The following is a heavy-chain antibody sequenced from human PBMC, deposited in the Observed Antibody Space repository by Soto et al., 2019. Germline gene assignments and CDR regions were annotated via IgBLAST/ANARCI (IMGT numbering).Heavy chain of an antibody. CDR3: ARGYCSGGNCYSGMDV. J-gene: IGHJ6*02. CDR1: GGTFSTHA. D-gene: IGHD2-15*01. CDR2: FIPAFGTT. Sequence: QVQLEQSGAEVKKPGSSVKVSCKASGGTFSTHAIIWVRQAPGQGLAWVGGFIPAFGTTYFAQEFQGRVTLSADDLATTAYMEVSSLSSEDTAVYYCARGYCSGGNCYSGMDVWGQGTTVTVSS. V-gene: IGHV1-69*01.